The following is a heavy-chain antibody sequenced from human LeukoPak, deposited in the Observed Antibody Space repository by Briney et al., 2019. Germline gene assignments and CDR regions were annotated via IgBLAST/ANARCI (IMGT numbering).Heavy chain of an antibody. CDR2: IYPGDSDT. D-gene: IGHD3-22*01. CDR1: GYSFTSYW. Sequence: GESLKISCKGSGYSFTSYWIGWVRQMPGKGLEWMGIIYPGDSDTRYSPSFQGQVTISADKSISTAYLQWSSLKASDTAMYYCARLLLFDSSGYYNWFDPWGQGTLVTVSS. J-gene: IGHJ5*02. V-gene: IGHV5-51*01. CDR3: ARLLLFDSSGYYNWFDP.